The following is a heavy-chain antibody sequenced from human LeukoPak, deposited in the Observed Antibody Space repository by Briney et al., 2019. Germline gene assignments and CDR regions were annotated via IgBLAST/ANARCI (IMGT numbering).Heavy chain of an antibody. J-gene: IGHJ6*03. CDR3: AKLGGQELHNYHVAV. Sequence: GGSLRLSCAASGFTFSSYAMSWVRQAPGKGLEWVSGIIDSGESTYYANFAKGRFTISRDNSNNTLYLQMNSLRAEDTAVYYCAKLGGQELHNYHVAVCGKGTTVAVSS. V-gene: IGHV3-23*01. CDR2: IIDSGEST. CDR1: GFTFSSYA. D-gene: IGHD3-16*01.